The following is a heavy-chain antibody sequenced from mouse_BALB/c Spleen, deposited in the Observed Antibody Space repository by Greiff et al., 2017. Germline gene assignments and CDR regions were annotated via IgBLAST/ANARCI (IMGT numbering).Heavy chain of an antibody. CDR1: GYSFTGYT. V-gene: IGHV1-26*01. CDR3: ARGGIYGNDAMDY. CDR2: INPYNGGT. D-gene: IGHD2-1*01. J-gene: IGHJ4*01. Sequence: VVKPGASMKISCKASGYSFTGYTMNWVKQSHGKNLEWIGLINPYNGGTSYNQKFKGKATLTVDKSSSTAYMELLSLTSEDSAVYYCARGGIYGNDAMDYWGQGTSVTVSS.